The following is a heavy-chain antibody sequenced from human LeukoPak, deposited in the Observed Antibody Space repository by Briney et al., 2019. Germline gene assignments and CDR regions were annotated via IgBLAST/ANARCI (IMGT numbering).Heavy chain of an antibody. Sequence: GGSLRLSCAVSGFIVSGNYMSWVRQAPGKGLEWVSLIYSGGTTYYADSVKGRFTISRDNSKNTLYLQMNSLRAEDTAVYYCTSSRVVTPSLYYYYYMDVWGKGTTVTVSS. CDR2: IYSGGTT. J-gene: IGHJ6*03. D-gene: IGHD4-23*01. CDR1: GFIVSGNY. CDR3: TSSRVVTPSLYYYYYMDV. V-gene: IGHV3-53*01.